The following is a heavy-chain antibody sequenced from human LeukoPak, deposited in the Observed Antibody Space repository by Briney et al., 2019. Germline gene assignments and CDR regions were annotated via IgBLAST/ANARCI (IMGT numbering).Heavy chain of an antibody. D-gene: IGHD1-26*01. V-gene: IGHV3-23*01. CDR3: AKDLGGSYYYFDY. CDR2: ISGSGGST. Sequence: PGGSLRLSCEASGFTFSSYAMSWVRQAPGKGLEWVSAISGSGGSTYYADSVKGRFTISRDNSKNTLYLQMNSLRAEDTAVYYCAKDLGGSYYYFDYWGQGTLVTVSS. CDR1: GFTFSSYA. J-gene: IGHJ4*02.